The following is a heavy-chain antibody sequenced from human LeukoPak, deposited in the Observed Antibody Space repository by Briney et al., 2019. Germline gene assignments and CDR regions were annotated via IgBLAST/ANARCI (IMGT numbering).Heavy chain of an antibody. J-gene: IGHJ1*01. CDR1: GFTFSSYA. D-gene: IGHD3-16*01. V-gene: IGHV3-23*01. CDR2: ISGSGGST. CDR3: AKDQAPYT. Sequence: GGSLRLSCSASGFTFSSYAMSWVRQAPGKGLEWVSTISGSGGSTYYADSVKGRFTISSDNSNNTLYLQMNSLRAEDTAVYYCAKDQAPYTWGQGTLVTVSS.